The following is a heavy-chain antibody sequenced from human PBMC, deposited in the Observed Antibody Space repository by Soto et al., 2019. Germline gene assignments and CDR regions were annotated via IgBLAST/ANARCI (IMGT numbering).Heavy chain of an antibody. V-gene: IGHV3-33*01. CDR3: ARGFMMGSSSWYYYYGMDV. CDR1: GFTFSSHG. J-gene: IGHJ6*02. Sequence: GGSLRLSCAAAGFTFSSHGMHWVRQAPGNGLEWVAVIWYDGSNKYYADSVKGRFTISRDNSKNTLYLQMNSLRAEDTAVYYCARGFMMGSSSWYYYYGMDVWGQGTTVTVSS. CDR2: IWYDGSNK. D-gene: IGHD6-13*01.